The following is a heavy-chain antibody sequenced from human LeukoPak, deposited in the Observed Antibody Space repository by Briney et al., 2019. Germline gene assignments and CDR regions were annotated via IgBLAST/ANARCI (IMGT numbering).Heavy chain of an antibody. CDR2: ISGSGGST. V-gene: IGHV3-23*01. Sequence: AGGSLRLSCAASGFTFSSYAMSWVRQAPGKGLEWVSAISGSGGSTYYADSVKGRFTISRDNSKNTLYLQMGSLRAEDMAVYYCARDSEAYGSGIFSLGGFDYWGQGTLVTVSS. D-gene: IGHD3-10*01. J-gene: IGHJ4*02. CDR3: ARDSEAYGSGIFSLGGFDY. CDR1: GFTFSSYA.